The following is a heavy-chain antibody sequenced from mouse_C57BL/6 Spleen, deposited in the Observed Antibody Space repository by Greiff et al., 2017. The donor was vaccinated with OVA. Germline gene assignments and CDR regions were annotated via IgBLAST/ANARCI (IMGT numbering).Heavy chain of an antibody. CDR3: ARNSGYYGSIYAMDY. CDR2: IWSGGST. J-gene: IGHJ4*01. D-gene: IGHD1-1*01. CDR1: GFSLTSYG. V-gene: IGHV2-2*01. Sequence: VKVVESGPGLVQPSQSLSITCTVSGFSLTSYGVHWVRQSPGKGLEWLGVIWSGGSTDYNAAFISRLSISKDNSKSQVFFKMNSLQADDTAIYYCARNSGYYGSIYAMDYWGQGTSVTVSS.